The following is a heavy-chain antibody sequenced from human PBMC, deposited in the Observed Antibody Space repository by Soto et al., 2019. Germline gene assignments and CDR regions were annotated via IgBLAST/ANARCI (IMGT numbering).Heavy chain of an antibody. CDR2: INWNGGST. CDR1: GFTFDDYG. Sequence: GALRLSCAASGFTFDDYGMSWVRQAPGKGLEWVSGINWNGGSTGYADSVKGRFTISRDNSKNTLYLQMNSLRAEDTAVYYCARDQGWYANWGQGTLVTVSS. CDR3: ARDQGWYAN. V-gene: IGHV3-20*04. J-gene: IGHJ4*02. D-gene: IGHD2-8*01.